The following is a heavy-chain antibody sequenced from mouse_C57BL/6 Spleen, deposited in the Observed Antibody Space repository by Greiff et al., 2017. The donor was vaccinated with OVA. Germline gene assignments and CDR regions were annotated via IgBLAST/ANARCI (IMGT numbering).Heavy chain of an antibody. CDR3: AKGDYNGSSYGDY. Sequence: VQGVESGAELMKPGASVKLSCKATGYTFTGYWIEWVKQRPGHGLEWIGEILPGSGSTNYNEKFKGQATFTTDTASNTAYKQLSSLTNEESAIYYCAKGDYNGSSYGDYWGKGTTLTVSS. CDR2: ILPGSGST. D-gene: IGHD1-1*01. J-gene: IGHJ2*01. CDR1: GYTFTGYW. V-gene: IGHV1-9*01.